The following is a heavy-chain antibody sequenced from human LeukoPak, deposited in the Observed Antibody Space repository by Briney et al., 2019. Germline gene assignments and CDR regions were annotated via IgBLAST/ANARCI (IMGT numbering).Heavy chain of an antibody. CDR3: ARGAYIAAAQYGY. CDR2: IYYSGTT. Sequence: TLSLTCTVSGGSISSYYWSWIRQPPGKGLEWIGYIYYSGTTNYNPSLKSRVTISVDTSKNQFSLKLSSVTAADTAVYYCARGAYIAAAQYGYWGQGTLVTVSS. CDR1: GGSISSYY. J-gene: IGHJ4*02. D-gene: IGHD6-13*01. V-gene: IGHV4-59*01.